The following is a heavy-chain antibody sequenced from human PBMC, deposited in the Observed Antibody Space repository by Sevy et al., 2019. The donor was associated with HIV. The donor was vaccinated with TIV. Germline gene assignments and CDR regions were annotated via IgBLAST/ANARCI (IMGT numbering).Heavy chain of an antibody. CDR2: IFYTGST. CDR1: GGSISSYY. D-gene: IGHD6-6*01. V-gene: IGHV4-59*01. CDR3: ARDRLPYSSSSYDAFDI. J-gene: IGHJ3*02. Sequence: SLTCTVSGGSISSYYWSWIRQPPGKGLEWIGYIFYTGSTNYNPSLKSRVTISVDTSKNQFSLKLSSVTAADTAVYYCARDRLPYSSSSYDAFDIWGQWTMVTVSS.